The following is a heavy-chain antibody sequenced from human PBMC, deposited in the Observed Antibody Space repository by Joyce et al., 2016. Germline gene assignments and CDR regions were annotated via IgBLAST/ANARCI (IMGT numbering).Heavy chain of an antibody. CDR1: GGSISSYY. J-gene: IGHJ4*02. CDR3: AKSSLSIFGVFAS. CDR2: IFSSGTS. D-gene: IGHD3-3*01. V-gene: IGHV4-59*01. Sequence: QVQLQESGPGLLKPSETLSLSCTVSGGSISSYYWSWIRESPGKGLEWIGYIFSSGTSNYNHYLEGRVARSLDTAESLFSLKLNSVTAADTAVYYCAKSSLSIFGVFASWGQGSPVTVSS.